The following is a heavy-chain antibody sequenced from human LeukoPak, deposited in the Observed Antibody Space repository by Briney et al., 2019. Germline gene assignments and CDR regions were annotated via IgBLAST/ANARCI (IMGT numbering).Heavy chain of an antibody. CDR3: AKGPPLGY. CDR2: ISESGSNST. J-gene: IGHJ4*02. V-gene: IGHV3-23*01. D-gene: IGHD1-14*01. Sequence: GGSLRLSCAASGFTFSSYAMSWVRQAPGKGLEWVSSISESGSNSTFYADSVKGRFTISRDNSKNTLYLQMNSLRAEDTALYHCAKGPPLGYWGQGTLVTVSS. CDR1: GFTFSSYA.